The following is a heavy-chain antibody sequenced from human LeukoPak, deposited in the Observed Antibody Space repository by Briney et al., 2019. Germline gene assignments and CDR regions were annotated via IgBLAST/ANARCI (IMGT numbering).Heavy chain of an antibody. V-gene: IGHV3-23*01. D-gene: IGHD3-10*01. Sequence: PGGSLRLSCAASGFTFSSYAMSWVRQAPGKGLEWVSSISGRGDTTSYADSVKGRFIISRDISKNTLYLQMNNLRADDTAVYYCAKDDSALWFGELSHYFNWWGQGTLVTVSS. J-gene: IGHJ4*02. CDR3: AKDDSALWFGELSHYFNW. CDR1: GFTFSSYA. CDR2: ISGRGDTT.